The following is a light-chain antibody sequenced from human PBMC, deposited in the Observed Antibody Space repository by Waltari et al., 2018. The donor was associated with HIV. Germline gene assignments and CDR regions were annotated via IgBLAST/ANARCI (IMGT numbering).Light chain of an antibody. V-gene: IGLV1-40*01. CDR3: QSHDSRLSDSSV. CDR1: GSNIWADSR. Sequence: QSVLTQPPSVPAAPGQRITNSCTGNGSNIWADSRVHWYQQVPGSAPKLLIYLTYNRPAGVPARFSGSKSGSSASLAITGLRAEDEADYYCQSHDSRLSDSSVFGGGTKLTVL. J-gene: IGLJ2*01. CDR2: LTY.